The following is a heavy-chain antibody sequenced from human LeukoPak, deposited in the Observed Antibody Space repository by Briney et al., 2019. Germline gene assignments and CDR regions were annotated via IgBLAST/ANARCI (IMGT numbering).Heavy chain of an antibody. CDR1: GFTFSSYG. CDR2: IWYDGSNK. D-gene: IGHD3-9*01. J-gene: IGHJ4*02. CDR3: AKDTTGFSDY. V-gene: IGHV3-30*02. Sequence: PGGSLRLSCAASGFTFSSYGFHWVRQAPGKGLEWVAIIWYDGSNKYYADSVKGRFTISRDNSKNMLYLQMNSLRAEDTAVYYCAKDTTGFSDYWGRGTLVTVSS.